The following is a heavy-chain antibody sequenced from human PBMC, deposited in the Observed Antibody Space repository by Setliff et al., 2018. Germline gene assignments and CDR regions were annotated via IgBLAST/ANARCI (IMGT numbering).Heavy chain of an antibody. CDR3: AKRGDSSSWLEY. V-gene: IGHV3-30*02. CDR1: GLIFTSYS. Sequence: GGSLRLSCAASGLIFTSYSMNWVRQAPGKGLEWVAFILYDGSNKYYADSVKGRFTISRDDSKKTLYLQMNSLRAEDTAVYYCAKRGDSSSWLEYWGQGTLVTVSS. CDR2: ILYDGSNK. J-gene: IGHJ4*02. D-gene: IGHD6-13*01.